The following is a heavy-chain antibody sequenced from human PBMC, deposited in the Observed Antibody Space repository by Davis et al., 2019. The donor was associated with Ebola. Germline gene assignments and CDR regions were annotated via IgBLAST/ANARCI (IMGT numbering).Heavy chain of an antibody. D-gene: IGHD3-3*01. V-gene: IGHV3-33*06. CDR1: GFTFSSYG. J-gene: IGHJ6*02. Sequence: GESLKISCAASGFTFSSYGMHWVRQAPGKGLEWVAVIWYDGSNKYYADSVKGRFTISRDNSKNTLYLQMNSLRAEDTAVYYCAKDHGGALYGMDVWGQGTTVTVSS. CDR2: IWYDGSNK. CDR3: AKDHGGALYGMDV.